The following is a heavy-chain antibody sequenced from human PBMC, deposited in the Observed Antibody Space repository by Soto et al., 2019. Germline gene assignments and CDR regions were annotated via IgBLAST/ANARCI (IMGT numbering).Heavy chain of an antibody. CDR1: GGSFSGYY. V-gene: IGHV4-34*01. J-gene: IGHJ3*02. CDR3: ARRGDYYDISGDANDI. D-gene: IGHD3-22*01. Sequence: PAETLSLTCAVYGGSFSGYYWSWIRQPPGKGLEWIGEINHSGSTNYNPSLKSRVTISSDTSKNQFSLKLTSVTAADMYVYYCARRGDYYDISGDANDIWGQGTMVTVSS. CDR2: INHSGST.